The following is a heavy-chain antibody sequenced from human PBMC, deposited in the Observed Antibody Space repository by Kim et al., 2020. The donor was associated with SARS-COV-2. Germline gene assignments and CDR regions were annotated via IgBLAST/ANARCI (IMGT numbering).Heavy chain of an antibody. Sequence: SETLSLTCTLSGGSIRSYYWSWIRQPPGKGLEWIGHIYYSGSTNYNPSLKSRVTISVDTSKNQFSLKLSSVTAADTAVYYCARGGSGSFYIQHFDYWGQGTLVTVSS. J-gene: IGHJ4*02. CDR2: IYYSGST. D-gene: IGHD3-10*01. CDR1: GGSIRSYY. CDR3: ARGGSGSFYIQHFDY. V-gene: IGHV4-59*01.